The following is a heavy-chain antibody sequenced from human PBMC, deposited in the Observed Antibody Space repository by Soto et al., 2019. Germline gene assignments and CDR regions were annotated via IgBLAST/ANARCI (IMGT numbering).Heavy chain of an antibody. CDR3: ARDGSEAVAGTGKFDP. V-gene: IGHV1-69*01. CDR2: IIPIFGTA. J-gene: IGHJ5*02. D-gene: IGHD6-19*01. CDR1: GGTFSSYA. Sequence: QVPLVQSGAEVKKPGSSVKVSCKASGGTFSSYAISWVRQAPGQGLEWMGGIIPIFGTANYAQKFQGRVTITADESTSTAYMELSSLRSEDTAVYYCARDGSEAVAGTGKFDPWGQGTLVTVSS.